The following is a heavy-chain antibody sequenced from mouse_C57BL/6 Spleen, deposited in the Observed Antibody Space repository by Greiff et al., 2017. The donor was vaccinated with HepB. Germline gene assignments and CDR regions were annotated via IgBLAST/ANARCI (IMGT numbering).Heavy chain of an antibody. CDR1: GYTFTSYW. V-gene: IGHV1-52*01. J-gene: IGHJ3*01. Sequence: QVQLQQSGAELVRPGSSVKLSCKASGYTFTSYWMHWVKQRPIQGLEWIGNIDPSDSETHYNQKFKDKATLTVDKSSSTAYMQLSSLTSEDSAVYYCAKLTTVVGGFAYWGQGTLVTVSA. CDR3: AKLTTVVGGFAY. D-gene: IGHD1-1*01. CDR2: IDPSDSET.